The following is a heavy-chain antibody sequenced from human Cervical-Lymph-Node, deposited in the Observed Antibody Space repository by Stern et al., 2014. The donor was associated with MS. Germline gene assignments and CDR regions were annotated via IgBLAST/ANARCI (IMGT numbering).Heavy chain of an antibody. D-gene: IGHD1-26*01. CDR1: GYRFTIYW. J-gene: IGHJ6*02. V-gene: IGHV5-51*03. CDR3: ARRAGSYTRFSYYYGVDV. CDR2: LYPGDSDT. Sequence: EVPLVESGAEVKEPGESLKISCMASGYRFTIYWIVWVRQVPGKGLEWMGSLYPGDSDTRYSPSFQGQITISVDKSISTAYLQWSSLKASDTAIYYCARRAGSYTRFSYYYGVDVWGQGTTVTVSS.